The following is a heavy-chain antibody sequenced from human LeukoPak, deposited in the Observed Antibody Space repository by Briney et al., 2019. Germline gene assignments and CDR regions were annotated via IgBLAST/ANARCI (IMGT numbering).Heavy chain of an antibody. D-gene: IGHD3-3*01. V-gene: IGHV1-18*01. Sequence: ASVKVSCKASGYTFTSYGISWVRQAPGQGLEWMGWISAYNGNTNYAQKPQGRVTMTIDPSTSTAYMELRSLRSDDTAVYYCARVSRGRYYDFWSGRRTYYYYYMDVWGKGTTVTVSS. CDR1: GYTFTSYG. CDR2: ISAYNGNT. CDR3: ARVSRGRYYDFWSGRRTYYYYYMDV. J-gene: IGHJ6*03.